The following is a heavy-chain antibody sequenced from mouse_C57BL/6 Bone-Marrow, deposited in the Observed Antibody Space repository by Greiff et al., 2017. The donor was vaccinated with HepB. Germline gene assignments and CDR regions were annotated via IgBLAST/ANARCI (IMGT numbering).Heavy chain of an antibody. V-gene: IGHV1-81*01. CDR2: IYPRSGNT. J-gene: IGHJ2*01. D-gene: IGHD1-1*01. Sequence: QVQLKESGAELARPGASVKLSCKASGYTFTSYGISWVKQRTGQGLEWIGEIYPRSGNTYYNEKFKGKATLTADKSSSTAYMELRSLTSEDSAVYFCARSGDYGSRSDYWGQGTTLTVSS. CDR3: ARSGDYGSRSDY. CDR1: GYTFTSYG.